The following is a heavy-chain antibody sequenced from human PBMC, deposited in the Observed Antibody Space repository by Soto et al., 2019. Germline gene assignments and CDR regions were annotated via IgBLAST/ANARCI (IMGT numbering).Heavy chain of an antibody. J-gene: IGHJ3*02. CDR2: IYPGDSDT. V-gene: IGHV5-51*01. CDR3: ARRGQQQRRAAFDI. Sequence: GESRKISCKGSGYSFTSYWIGWVRQIPGKGLEWMGIIYPGDSDTRYSPSFQGQVTISADKSISTAYLQWSSLKASGTAMYYCARRGQQQRRAAFDIWGQGTMVTVSS. D-gene: IGHD6-13*01. CDR1: GYSFTSYW.